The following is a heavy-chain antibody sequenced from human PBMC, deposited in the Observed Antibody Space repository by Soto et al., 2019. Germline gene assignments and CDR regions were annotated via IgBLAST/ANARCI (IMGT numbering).Heavy chain of an antibody. J-gene: IGHJ6*02. Sequence: EVQLLESGGGLVQPGGSLRLSCAASGFTFSSYAMSWVRQAPGKGLEWVSAISGSGGSTYYADSVKGRFTISRDNSKNTLYLQMNSLRAEDTAVYYCAKTMTPFVFRYYYYGRDVWGQGTTVTVSS. V-gene: IGHV3-23*01. D-gene: IGHD3-3*01. CDR2: ISGSGGST. CDR1: GFTFSSYA. CDR3: AKTMTPFVFRYYYYGRDV.